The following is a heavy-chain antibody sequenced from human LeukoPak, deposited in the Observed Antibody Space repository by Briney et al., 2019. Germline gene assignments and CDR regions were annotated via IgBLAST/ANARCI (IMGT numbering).Heavy chain of an antibody. V-gene: IGHV3-23*01. CDR1: GFTFSSYA. D-gene: IGHD3-10*01. Sequence: PGGSLRLSCAASGFTFSSYAMTWVRQAPGKGLDWVSAIRGSGGSTYYADSVKGRFTISRDNSKNTLYLQMNSLRAEDTAVYYCAKRDGITMVRGVGIDYWGQGTLVTVSS. CDR2: IRGSGGST. CDR3: AKRDGITMVRGVGIDY. J-gene: IGHJ4*02.